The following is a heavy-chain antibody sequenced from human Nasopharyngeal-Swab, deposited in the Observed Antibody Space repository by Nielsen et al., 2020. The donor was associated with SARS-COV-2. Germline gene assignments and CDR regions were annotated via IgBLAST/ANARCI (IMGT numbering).Heavy chain of an antibody. V-gene: IGHV1-46*01. CDR3: ARGEGRGLLTGFLKNWFDP. CDR1: GYTFTSYY. J-gene: IGHJ5*02. Sequence: ASVKVSCKASGYTFTSYYMHWVRQAPGQGLEWMGIINPSGGSTSYAQKFQGRVTMTRDTSTSTVYMELSSLRSEDTAVYYCARGEGRGLLTGFLKNWFDPWGQGTLVTVSS. CDR2: INPSGGST. D-gene: IGHD1-26*01.